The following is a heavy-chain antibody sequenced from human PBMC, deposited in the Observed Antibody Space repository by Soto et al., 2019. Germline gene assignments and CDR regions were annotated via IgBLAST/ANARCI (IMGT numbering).Heavy chain of an antibody. CDR1: GFSLSTGGVG. D-gene: IGHD1-20*01. V-gene: IGHV2-5*01. CDR2: IYWNGET. Sequence: QITLKESGPTLVKPTQTLTLTCNFSGFSLSTGGVGVAWVRQPPGKALEWLTLIYWNGETRTSPSLENRLTVTKDASKNQVALTMTNMDPVDTATYYCAHLHPFADYNLDYWGQGSRVTVSS. J-gene: IGHJ4*02. CDR3: AHLHPFADYNLDY.